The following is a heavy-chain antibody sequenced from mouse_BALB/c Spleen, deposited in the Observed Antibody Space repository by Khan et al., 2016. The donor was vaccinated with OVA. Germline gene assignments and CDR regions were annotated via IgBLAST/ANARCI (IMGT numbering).Heavy chain of an antibody. CDR3: ARIKKIVATYFDY. J-gene: IGHJ2*01. D-gene: IGHD1-1*01. Sequence: QIQLVLSGAELVKAGASVKMSCKASGYTFTSYWMHWVKQSLGQGLEWFAETNPTNGRTYYNEKFKSKATLSVDKSSSTAYMLLSGPTFEDSAVYYCARIKKIVATYFDYWGQGTTLTGSS. CDR2: TNPTNGRT. V-gene: IGHV1S81*02. CDR1: GYTFTSYW.